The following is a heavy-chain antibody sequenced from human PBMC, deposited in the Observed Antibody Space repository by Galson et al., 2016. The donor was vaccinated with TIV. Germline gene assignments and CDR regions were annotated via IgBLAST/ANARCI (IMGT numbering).Heavy chain of an antibody. CDR2: IYFGGDT. D-gene: IGHD6-13*01. J-gene: IGHJ6*02. V-gene: IGHV4-30-2*01. CDR3: ARHQPGYSSRFYPPRGGMDV. CDR1: GDSISSGGYS. Sequence: TLSLTCGVSGDSISSGGYSWNWIRQPPGKGLEWIGYIYFGGDTYSNPSLESRLPISLDTSKNQFSLKLSPGTAADTAVYYCARHQPGYSSRFYPPRGGMDVWGQGTTVTVA.